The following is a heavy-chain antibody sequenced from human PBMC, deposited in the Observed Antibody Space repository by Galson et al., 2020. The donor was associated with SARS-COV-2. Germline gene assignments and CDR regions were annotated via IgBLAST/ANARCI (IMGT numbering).Heavy chain of an antibody. J-gene: IGHJ6*02. CDR2: LNAGGSAT. D-gene: IGHD3-3*01. CDR3: AKPRESLDPYPSFGVVIHYYYYGLDV. Sequence: GGSLRLSFAASGFTFSNYAMIWVRQVPGQGLDWVSALNAGGSATYYADSVKGRFTISRDNSKNNLYLQMNSLRAEDTAVYYCAKPRESLDPYPSFGVVIHYYYYGLDVWGRGTTVTVSS. V-gene: IGHV3-23*01. CDR1: GFTFSNYA.